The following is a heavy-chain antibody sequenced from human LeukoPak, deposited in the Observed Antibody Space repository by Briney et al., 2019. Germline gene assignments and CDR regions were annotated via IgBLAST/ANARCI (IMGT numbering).Heavy chain of an antibody. Sequence: SGGSLRLSCAASGFTFSNSGMHWVRQAPGKGLEWAAFIRYDGSDKYYADSVKGRFSISRDNSKNTLYLEMNSLRAEDTAVYYCARNSSGRFDNWGQGTLVTVSS. CDR1: GFTFSNSG. J-gene: IGHJ4*02. CDR2: IRYDGSDK. CDR3: ARNSSGRFDN. V-gene: IGHV3-30*02. D-gene: IGHD6-19*01.